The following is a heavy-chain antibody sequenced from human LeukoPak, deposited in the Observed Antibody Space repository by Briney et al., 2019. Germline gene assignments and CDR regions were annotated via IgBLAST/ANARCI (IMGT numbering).Heavy chain of an antibody. CDR2: IGGSGDTT. J-gene: IGHJ3*02. Sequence: GGSLRLSCVASGFSFSTYAMSWVRQAPGKGLEWVAAIGGSGDTTNYADSVRGRFTISRDNSKNTLYVQMNSLRVEDTAVCYCAKEGYCSSTSCHDAFDIWGQGTMVTVSS. CDR3: AKEGYCSSTSCHDAFDI. V-gene: IGHV3-23*01. D-gene: IGHD2-2*01. CDR1: GFSFSTYA.